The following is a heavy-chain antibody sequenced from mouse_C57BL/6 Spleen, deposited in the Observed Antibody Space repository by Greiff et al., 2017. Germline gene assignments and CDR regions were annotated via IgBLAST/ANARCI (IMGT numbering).Heavy chain of an antibody. Sequence: QVQLQQPGAELVRPGSSVKLSCKASGYTFTSYWMHWVKQRPIQGLEWIGNIDPSDSETHYNHKFKDKATLTVDKSSSTAYMQVSSLTSEDSAVYYCARSNGNYEGDVWGTGTTVTVSS. CDR3: ARSNGNYEGDV. D-gene: IGHD2-1*01. V-gene: IGHV1-52*01. CDR2: IDPSDSET. CDR1: GYTFTSYW. J-gene: IGHJ1*03.